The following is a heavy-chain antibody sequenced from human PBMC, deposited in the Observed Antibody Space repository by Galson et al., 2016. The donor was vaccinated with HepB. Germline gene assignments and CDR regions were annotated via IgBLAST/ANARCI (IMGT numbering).Heavy chain of an antibody. J-gene: IGHJ6*02. D-gene: IGHD2-15*01. CDR3: ARDRPILGGMDV. V-gene: IGHV3-33*01. CDR2: FYYDGSTK. CDR1: GFTFSSYG. Sequence: SLRLSCAASGFTFSSYGMHWVRQAPGKGLEWVTVFYYDGSTKYYADSVRGRFTISRDNSKNTLYLQMNNLRADDTAVYYCARDRPILGGMDVWGQGTTVTVAS.